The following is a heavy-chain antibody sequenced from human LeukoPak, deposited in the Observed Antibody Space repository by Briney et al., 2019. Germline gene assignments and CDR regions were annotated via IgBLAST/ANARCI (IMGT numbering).Heavy chain of an antibody. CDR3: ARDRGESYSALGS. Sequence: SVKVSCKASGYTFTSYGISWVRQAPGQGLEWMGGIIPIFGTANYAQKFQGRVTMTRDTSTSTVYMELNSLRSEDTAVYYCARDRGESYSALGSWGQGTLVTVSS. J-gene: IGHJ5*02. V-gene: IGHV1-69*05. CDR2: IIPIFGTA. D-gene: IGHD2-15*01. CDR1: GYTFTSYG.